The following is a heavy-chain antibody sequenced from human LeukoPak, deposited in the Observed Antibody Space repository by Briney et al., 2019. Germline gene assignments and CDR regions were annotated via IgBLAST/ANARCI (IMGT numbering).Heavy chain of an antibody. CDR2: ISSSSSYI. Sequence: GGSLRLSCAASGFTFSSYSMNWVRQAPGKGLEWVSSISSSSSYIYYADSVKGRFTISRDNAKNSLYLQMNSLRAEDTAVYYCARDSYSYAYYYMDVWGKGTTVTVSS. CDR3: ARDSYSYAYYYMDV. V-gene: IGHV3-21*04. J-gene: IGHJ6*03. CDR1: GFTFSSYS. D-gene: IGHD5-18*01.